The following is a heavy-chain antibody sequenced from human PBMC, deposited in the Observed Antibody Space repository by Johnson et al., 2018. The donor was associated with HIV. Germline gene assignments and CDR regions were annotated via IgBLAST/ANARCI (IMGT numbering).Heavy chain of an antibody. Sequence: QVQLVESGGGVVQPGTSLRLSCAASGFTFSSYVMHWVRQAPGKGLEWVAVISYDGSNKYYADSVKGRFTISRDNSKNTLYLQMNSLRAEDTAVYYCARFDSGWQWLILDAFDIWGQGTMVTVSS. D-gene: IGHD6-19*01. V-gene: IGHV3-30*04. CDR1: GFTFSSYV. CDR3: ARFDSGWQWLILDAFDI. CDR2: ISYDGSNK. J-gene: IGHJ3*02.